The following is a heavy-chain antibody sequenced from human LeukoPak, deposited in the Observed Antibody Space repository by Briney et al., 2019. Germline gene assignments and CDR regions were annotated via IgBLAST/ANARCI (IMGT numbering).Heavy chain of an antibody. V-gene: IGHV1-2*02. CDR1: GYTFTGYY. CDR3: ARDSWFGEFHDY. J-gene: IGHJ4*02. Sequence: ASVKVSCKASGYTFTGYYMHWVRQAPGQGLEWMGWINPNSGGTNYAQKFQGRVTMTRDTSISTAYMELSRLRSDDTAVCYCARDSWFGEFHDYWGQGTLVTVSS. CDR2: INPNSGGT. D-gene: IGHD3-10*01.